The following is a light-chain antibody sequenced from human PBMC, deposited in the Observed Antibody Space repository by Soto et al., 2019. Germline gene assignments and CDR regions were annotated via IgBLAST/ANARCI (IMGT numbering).Light chain of an antibody. CDR2: DTS. CDR1: RSLSSSY. V-gene: IGKV3-20*01. J-gene: IGKJ2*03. Sequence: EIVLTQSPGTLSLSPGERATLSCRASRSLSSSYLAWYQKKPGQAPRLLIYDTSSRATGLPDRFSGGGSGTDFTLTISRLEPEDFALYFCQQYGSSPHSFGQGTKLEIK. CDR3: QQYGSSPHS.